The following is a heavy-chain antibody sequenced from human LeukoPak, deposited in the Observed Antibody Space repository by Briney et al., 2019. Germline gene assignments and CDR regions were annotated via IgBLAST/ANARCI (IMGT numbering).Heavy chain of an antibody. J-gene: IGHJ5*02. CDR2: IYYSGST. CDR1: GGSISSYY. V-gene: IGHV4-59*01. Sequence: PSETLSLTCTVSGGSISSYYWGWIRQPPGKGLEWIGYIYYSGSTNYNPSLKSRVTISVDTSKNQFSLKLSSVTAADTAVYYCARDPRPLDYYDSRGFDPWGQGTLVTVSS. D-gene: IGHD3-22*01. CDR3: ARDPRPLDYYDSRGFDP.